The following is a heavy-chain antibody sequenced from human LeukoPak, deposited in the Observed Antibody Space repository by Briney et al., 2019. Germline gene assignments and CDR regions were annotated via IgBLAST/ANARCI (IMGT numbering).Heavy chain of an antibody. V-gene: IGHV3-21*01. Sequence: GGSLRLSCAASGLTFSSYSLNWVRQAPGKGLEWVSSIDGTSSYIYDADSVKGRFTISRDNAKNSLYLQMNSLRAEDTAVYYCAIARYGEPHYFDYWGQGTLVTVSS. D-gene: IGHD4-17*01. CDR2: IDGTSSYI. J-gene: IGHJ4*02. CDR3: AIARYGEPHYFDY. CDR1: GLTFSSYS.